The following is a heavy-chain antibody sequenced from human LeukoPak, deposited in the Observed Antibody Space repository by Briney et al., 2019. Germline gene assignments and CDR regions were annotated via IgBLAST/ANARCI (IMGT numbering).Heavy chain of an antibody. J-gene: IGHJ4*02. CDR2: IYFSGNT. D-gene: IGHD3-3*01. CDR1: RGSVTSYY. V-gene: IGHV4-59*02. Sequence: PSETLSLTCTVSRGSVTSYYWSWIRQPPGKGLEWIGDIYFSGNTKYNPSLQSRVTISLDTSQNQFSLRLRSVTAADAAVYYCTRDRYDFWSGYLAGAPKFYFDYWGQGTLDTVSS. CDR3: TRDRYDFWSGYLAGAPKFYFDY.